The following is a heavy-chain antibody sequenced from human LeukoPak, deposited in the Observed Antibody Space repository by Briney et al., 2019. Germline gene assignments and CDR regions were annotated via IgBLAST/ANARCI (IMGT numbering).Heavy chain of an antibody. CDR2: ISYDGSNK. CDR1: GFTFSSYG. J-gene: IGHJ4*02. Sequence: GGSLRLSCAASGFTFSSYGMHWVRQAPGKGLEWVAVISYDGSNKYYADSVKGRFTISRDNSKNTLYLQMNSLRAEDTAVYYCAKDDVSPLDYWGQGTLVTVSS. CDR3: AKDDVSPLDY. V-gene: IGHV3-30*18. D-gene: IGHD3-16*01.